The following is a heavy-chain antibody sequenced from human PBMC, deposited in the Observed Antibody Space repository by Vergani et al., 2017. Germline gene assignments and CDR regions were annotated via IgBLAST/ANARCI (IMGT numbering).Heavy chain of an antibody. CDR2: INHRGST. V-gene: IGHV4-34*01. D-gene: IGHD3-22*01. Sequence: QVQLQQWGAGLLTPSETLSLTCAVYGGSFSGYYWSWIRPPPGQGLEWIGEINHRGSTNYNPSLKSRVPISVDTSKNQFSLKLSSVTAADTAVYSCARTRITMIVVVRPFDIWGQGTMGTVSS. J-gene: IGHJ3*02. CDR3: ARTRITMIVVVRPFDI. CDR1: GGSFSGYY.